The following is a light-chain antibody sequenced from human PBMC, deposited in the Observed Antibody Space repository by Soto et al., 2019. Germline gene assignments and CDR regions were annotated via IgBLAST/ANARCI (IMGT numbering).Light chain of an antibody. CDR3: QQRSNWPPIT. CDR2: GAS. J-gene: IGKJ5*01. Sequence: EIVLTQSPGTLSLSPWERATLSCRASQRVSSSQLAWYQQRPGQTPRLLGYGASTRATGIADRFSGSGSGTDFTLTISSLEPEDFAVYYCQQRSNWPPITFGQGTRLEIK. V-gene: IGKV3D-20*02. CDR1: QRVSSSQ.